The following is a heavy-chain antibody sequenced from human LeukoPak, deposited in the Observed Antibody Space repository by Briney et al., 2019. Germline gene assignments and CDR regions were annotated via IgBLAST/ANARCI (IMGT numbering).Heavy chain of an antibody. D-gene: IGHD3-22*01. CDR2: IDQDGREK. CDR3: ARHVVAVGFDY. J-gene: IGHJ4*02. Sequence: GGSLRVSCAASGFIFRNYWMSWVRQAPGKGLEWVAIIDQDGREKHYVDSVKGRFTISRDNAKDSLYLQMNSLRAEDTAVYYCARHVVAVGFDYWGQGTLVTVSS. V-gene: IGHV3-7*01. CDR1: GFIFRNYW.